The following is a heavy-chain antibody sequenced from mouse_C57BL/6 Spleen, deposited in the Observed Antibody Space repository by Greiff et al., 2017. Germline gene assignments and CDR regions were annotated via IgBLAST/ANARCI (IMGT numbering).Heavy chain of an antibody. J-gene: IGHJ4*01. CDR1: GFSLSTFGMG. D-gene: IGHD3-2*02. CDR3: ARDSSGFNYYAMDY. Sequence: QVTLKESGPGILQPSQTLSLTCSFSGFSLSTFGMGVGWIRQPSGKGLEWLAHIWWDDDKYYNPALKSRLTISKDTSKNQVFLKIANVDTADTATYYCARDSSGFNYYAMDYWGQGTSVTVSS. CDR2: IWWDDDK. V-gene: IGHV8-8*01.